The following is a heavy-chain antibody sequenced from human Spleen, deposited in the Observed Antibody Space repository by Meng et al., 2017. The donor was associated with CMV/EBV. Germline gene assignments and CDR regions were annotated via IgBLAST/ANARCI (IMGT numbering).Heavy chain of an antibody. CDR1: GFTFGDYA. V-gene: IGHV3-33*06. Sequence: GGSLRLSCTGSGFTFGDYAMSWVRQAPGKGLEWVAVIWYDGSNKYYGDSVKGRFTISRDNSKNTVYLQMTRLRAEDTAVYYCAKRGIFGVYIMDVWGRGTTVTVSS. J-gene: IGHJ6*02. D-gene: IGHD3-3*01. CDR3: AKRGIFGVYIMDV. CDR2: IWYDGSNK.